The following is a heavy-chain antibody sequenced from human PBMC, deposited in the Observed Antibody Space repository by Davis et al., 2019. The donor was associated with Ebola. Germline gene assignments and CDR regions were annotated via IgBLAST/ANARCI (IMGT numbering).Heavy chain of an antibody. CDR1: GYTFTSYA. J-gene: IGHJ4*02. V-gene: IGHV1-18*01. Sequence: AASVKVSCKASGYTFTSYAMNWVRQAPGQGLEWMGWISAYNGNTNYAQKLQGRVTITADKSTSTAYMELSSLRSEDTAVYYCSVFDYWGQGTLVTVSS. CDR2: ISAYNGNT. CDR3: SVFDY.